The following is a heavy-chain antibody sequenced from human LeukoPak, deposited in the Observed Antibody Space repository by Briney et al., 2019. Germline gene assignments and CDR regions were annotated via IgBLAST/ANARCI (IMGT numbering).Heavy chain of an antibody. CDR3: ARSSPDTYYYDSSGYYPEYYFDY. Sequence: GESVKISCKGSGYSFPNYWIGWVRQMPGKGLEWIGIVYPATSDTTYSPSFQGQVTISADKSSSTAYLQWSSLKASDTAMYYCARSSPDTYYYDSSGYYPEYYFDYWGQGTLVTVSS. CDR1: GYSFPNYW. CDR2: VYPATSDT. D-gene: IGHD3-22*01. V-gene: IGHV5-51*01. J-gene: IGHJ4*02.